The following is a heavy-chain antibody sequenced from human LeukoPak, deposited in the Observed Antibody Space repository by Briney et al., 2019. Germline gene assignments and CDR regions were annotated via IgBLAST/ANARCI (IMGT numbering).Heavy chain of an antibody. CDR1: GGSISSGGYY. CDR2: IYHSGST. Sequence: PSETLSLTCTVSGGSISSGGYYWSWIRQPPGKGLEWIGYIYHSGSTYYNPSLKSRVTISVDTSKNQFSLKLSSVTAADTAVYYCAREHGYGGNSDWFDPWGQGTLVTVSS. CDR3: AREHGYGGNSDWFDP. J-gene: IGHJ5*02. D-gene: IGHD4-23*01. V-gene: IGHV4-30-2*01.